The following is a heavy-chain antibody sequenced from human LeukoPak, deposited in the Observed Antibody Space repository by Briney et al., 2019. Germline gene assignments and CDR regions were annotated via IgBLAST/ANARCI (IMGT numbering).Heavy chain of an antibody. CDR3: ARLVPPGWFDP. J-gene: IGHJ5*02. Sequence: SETLSLTCTVSGGSISSGTYYWGWIRQPPGKGLEWIANIYYSGNTYYNASLKSRVTISVDTSKNQFSPKLASVTAADTAVYYCARLVPPGWFDPWGQGTLVTVSS. V-gene: IGHV4-39*01. CDR2: IYYSGNT. CDR1: GGSISSGTYY.